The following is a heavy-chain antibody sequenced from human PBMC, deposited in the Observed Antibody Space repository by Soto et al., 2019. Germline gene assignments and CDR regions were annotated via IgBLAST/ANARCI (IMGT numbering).Heavy chain of an antibody. J-gene: IGHJ6*03. CDR2: IYYSGST. CDR1: GGSISSYY. D-gene: IGHD3-9*01. CDR3: ARLLTGPYDYYYYRDV. V-gene: IGHV4-59*08. Sequence: QVQLQESGPGLVKPSETLSLTCTVSGGSISSYYWSWIRQPPGKGLEWIGYIYYSGSTNYNPSLKSRVTISVDTSKNQVSLKLSSVTAADTAVYYCARLLTGPYDYYYYRDVWGKGTTVTVSS.